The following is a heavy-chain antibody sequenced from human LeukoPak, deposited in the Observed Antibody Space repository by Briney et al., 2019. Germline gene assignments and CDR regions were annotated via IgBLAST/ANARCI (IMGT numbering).Heavy chain of an antibody. CDR2: MYYSGST. D-gene: IGHD1-14*01. CDR3: AGGVHNGAFDI. V-gene: IGHV4-59*08. Sequence: PSETLSLTCTVSGGSISSYYWSWIRQPPGKGLEWIGYMYYSGSTNYNPRVTIPVDTSKNQSSLKLSSVTAADTAVYYCAGGVHNGAFDIWGQGTMVTVSS. CDR1: GGSISSYY. J-gene: IGHJ3*02.